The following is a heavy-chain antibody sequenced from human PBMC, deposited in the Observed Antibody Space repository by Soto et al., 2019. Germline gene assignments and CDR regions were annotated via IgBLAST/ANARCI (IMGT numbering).Heavy chain of an antibody. J-gene: IGHJ6*02. CDR3: AREGIEYSSSSIVYYYYYYGMDV. CDR2: TSYDGSNK. D-gene: IGHD6-6*01. CDR1: GFTFSSYA. V-gene: IGHV3-30-3*01. Sequence: SGGSLRLSWAASGFTFSSYAMPWVRQAPGKGLKGVAVTSYDGSNKYYADSVKGRFTISRDNSKNTLYLQMNSLRAEDTAVYYCAREGIEYSSSSIVYYYYYYGMDVWGQGTTVTVSS.